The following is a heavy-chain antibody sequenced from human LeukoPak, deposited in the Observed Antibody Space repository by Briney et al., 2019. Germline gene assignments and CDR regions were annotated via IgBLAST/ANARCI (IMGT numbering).Heavy chain of an antibody. CDR1: GFTFSSYW. D-gene: IGHD6-13*01. Sequence: GWSLRLSCAASGFTFSSYWMSWVRQAPGKGLEWVANIKQDGSEKYYVDSVKGRFTISRDNAKNSLYLQMNSLRAEDTAVYYCARVAAAGLYYFDYWGQGTLVTVSS. CDR2: IKQDGSEK. CDR3: ARVAAAGLYYFDY. V-gene: IGHV3-7*03. J-gene: IGHJ4*02.